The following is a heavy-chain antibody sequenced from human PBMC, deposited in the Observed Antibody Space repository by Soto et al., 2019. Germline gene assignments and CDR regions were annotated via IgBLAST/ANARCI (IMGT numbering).Heavy chain of an antibody. Sequence: GASVNVSGKASGYTFTSYYINWGRQATGQGLEWMGWMNPNSGNTGYAQKFQGRVTMTRNTSISTAYMELSSLRSEDTAVYYCARGPRRAQWLVLKKNNWFDPWGQGTLVTVSS. CDR1: GYTFTSYY. V-gene: IGHV1-8*01. CDR2: MNPNSGNT. J-gene: IGHJ5*02. CDR3: ARGPRRAQWLVLKKNNWFDP. D-gene: IGHD6-19*01.